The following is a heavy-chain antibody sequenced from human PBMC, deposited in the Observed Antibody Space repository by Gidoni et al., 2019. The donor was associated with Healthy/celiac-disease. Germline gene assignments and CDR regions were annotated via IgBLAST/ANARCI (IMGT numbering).Heavy chain of an antibody. CDR1: GSISSSSYY. Sequence: GSISSSSYYWGWIRQPPGKGLEWIGSIYYSGSTYYNPSLKSRVTISVDTSKNQFSLKLSSVTAADTAVYYCARQGRLTDNWFDPWGQGTLVTVSS. CDR2: IYYSGST. CDR3: ARQGRLTDNWFDP. V-gene: IGHV4-39*01. J-gene: IGHJ5*02.